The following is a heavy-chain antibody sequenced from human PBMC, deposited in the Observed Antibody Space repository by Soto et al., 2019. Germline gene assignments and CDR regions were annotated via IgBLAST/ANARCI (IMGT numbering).Heavy chain of an antibody. CDR2: ISWDGEK. D-gene: IGHD3-9*01. V-gene: IGHV2-5*02. CDR3: APRRGNLLTGHYYLEF. J-gene: IGHJ4*02. CDR1: GISLNTRGVG. Sequence: QITLKESGPTLVKPTQTLTLTCTFSGISLNTRGVGVGWIRQPPGKALEWLALISWDGEKRYRPSLKSRLTITKDTSENQVVLTMTNIDPVDTATYYCAPRRGNLLTGHYYLEFWGQGTLVTVSS.